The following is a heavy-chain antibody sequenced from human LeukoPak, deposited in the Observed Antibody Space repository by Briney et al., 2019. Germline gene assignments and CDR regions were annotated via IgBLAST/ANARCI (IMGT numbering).Heavy chain of an antibody. Sequence: GGSLRLSCAASGFTFSSYAMSWVRQAPGKGLEWVSAISGSGGNTYYADSVKGRFTISRDNSKNTLYLQMNSLRAEDTAVYYCAKGDLYYYDSSGYLVYWGQGTLVTVSS. CDR2: ISGSGGNT. CDR3: AKGDLYYYDSSGYLVY. J-gene: IGHJ4*02. D-gene: IGHD3-22*01. CDR1: GFTFSSYA. V-gene: IGHV3-23*01.